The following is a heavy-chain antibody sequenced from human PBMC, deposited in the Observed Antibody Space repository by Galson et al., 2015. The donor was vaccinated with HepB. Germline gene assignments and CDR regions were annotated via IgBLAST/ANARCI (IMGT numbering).Heavy chain of an antibody. CDR3: ARAVVAATHAVNWFDP. CDR1: GFTFSSYW. D-gene: IGHD2-15*01. CDR2: INSDGSST. Sequence: SLRLSCAASGFTFSSYWMHWVRQAPGQGLVWVSRINSDGSSTSYADSVKGRFTISRDNAKNTLYLQMNSLRAEDTAVYYCARAVVAATHAVNWFDPWGQGTLVTVSS. V-gene: IGHV3-74*01. J-gene: IGHJ5*02.